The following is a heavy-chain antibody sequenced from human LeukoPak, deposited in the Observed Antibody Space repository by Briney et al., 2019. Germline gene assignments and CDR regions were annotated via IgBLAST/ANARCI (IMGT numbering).Heavy chain of an antibody. J-gene: IGHJ6*02. CDR2: IYSAGGT. CDR3: ARFLGRITISGVVPYGMDV. V-gene: IGHV3-53*04. D-gene: IGHD3-3*01. CDR1: GFTVSSNY. Sequence: GGSLRLSCAASGFTVSSNYMTCVRQAPGKGLEWVSLIYSAGGTYYTDFVKGRFTISRHSSKNTLYLQMNSLRGEDTAVYYCARFLGRITISGVVPYGMDVWGQGTTVTVSS.